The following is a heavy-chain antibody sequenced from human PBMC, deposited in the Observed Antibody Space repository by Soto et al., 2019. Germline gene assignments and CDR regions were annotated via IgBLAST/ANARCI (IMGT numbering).Heavy chain of an antibody. CDR3: ARGGTGAFDI. CDR2: IYHSGST. J-gene: IGHJ3*02. V-gene: IGHV4-4*02. D-gene: IGHD1-1*01. Sequence: QVQLQESGPGLVEPSGTLSLTCAVTSGSISSPNWWTWVRQPPGKGLAWIGEIYHSGSTNYNPSLKSRVTISVDNSRNQLSLKLSALTAADTAVYYCARGGTGAFDIWGQGSMVTVSS. CDR1: SGSISSPNW.